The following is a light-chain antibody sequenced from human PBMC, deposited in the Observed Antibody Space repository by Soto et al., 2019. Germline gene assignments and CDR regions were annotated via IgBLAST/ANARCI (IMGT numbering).Light chain of an antibody. CDR2: SIS. Sequence: QALVTREPSLTVSPGGTVTLTCASSTGAVTSDNYPNWFQLKPGQAPKSMIYSISNKHSWTPARFSGYLLGGKAALTLSGVQPEDEAEYYCLLYYGGVYVFGSGTKVTVL. V-gene: IGLV7-43*01. CDR1: TGAVTSDNY. J-gene: IGLJ1*01. CDR3: LLYYGGVYV.